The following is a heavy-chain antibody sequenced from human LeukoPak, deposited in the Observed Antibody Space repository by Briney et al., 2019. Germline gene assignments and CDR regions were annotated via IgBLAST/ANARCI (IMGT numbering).Heavy chain of an antibody. CDR3: ARDNSVRDEAWWFNP. Sequence: PGGSLRLSCAASGFTFSTYGMHWVRQAPGKGLEWVAFIRSDASVKYYADSVKGRFTISRDNSKNTVFLQMNSLRAEDTAVYYCARDNSVRDEAWWFNPWGQGTLVTVSS. CDR2: IRSDASVK. J-gene: IGHJ5*02. CDR1: GFTFSTYG. D-gene: IGHD5-24*01. V-gene: IGHV3-30*02.